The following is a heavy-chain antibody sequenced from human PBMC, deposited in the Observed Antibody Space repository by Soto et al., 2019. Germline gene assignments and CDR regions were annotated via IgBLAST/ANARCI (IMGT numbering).Heavy chain of an antibody. Sequence: ASVKVSCKASGYTLTGYYMHWVRQAPGQGLEWMGWINPNSGGTNYAQKFQGWVTMTRDTSISTAYMELSRLRSDDTAVYYCARDFANTASGNYYYYYGMDVWG. J-gene: IGHJ6*02. CDR1: GYTLTGYY. CDR2: INPNSGGT. V-gene: IGHV1-2*04. D-gene: IGHD5-18*01. CDR3: ARDFANTASGNYYYYYGMDV.